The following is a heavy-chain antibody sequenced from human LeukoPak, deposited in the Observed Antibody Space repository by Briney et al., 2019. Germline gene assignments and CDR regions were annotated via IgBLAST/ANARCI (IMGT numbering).Heavy chain of an antibody. CDR2: ISSSGRTI. V-gene: IGHV3-11*01. J-gene: IGHJ4*02. CDR1: GFTFSDYY. Sequence: KPGGSLRLSCAASGFTFSDYYMSWIRQAPGKGLEWVSYISSSGRTIYYADSLKGRFTISRDNAKNSLYLQMNSLRAEDTAVYYCARANTDYYDSSGYYYQGYWGQGTLVTVSS. CDR3: ARANTDYYDSSGYYYQGY. D-gene: IGHD3-22*01.